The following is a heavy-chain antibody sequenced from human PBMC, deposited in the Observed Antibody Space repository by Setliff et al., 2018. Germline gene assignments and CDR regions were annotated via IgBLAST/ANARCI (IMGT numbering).Heavy chain of an antibody. Sequence: PSETLSLTCTVSGGSISSYYWSWIRQPPGKGLEWIGYIYYSGSTNYNPSLKSRVTISVDTSKNQFSLKLSSVTAADTAVYYCASQGSRGYDFFDYWGQGTLVTVS. D-gene: IGHD5-12*01. J-gene: IGHJ4*02. CDR3: ASQGSRGYDFFDY. V-gene: IGHV4-59*01. CDR1: GGSISSYY. CDR2: IYYSGST.